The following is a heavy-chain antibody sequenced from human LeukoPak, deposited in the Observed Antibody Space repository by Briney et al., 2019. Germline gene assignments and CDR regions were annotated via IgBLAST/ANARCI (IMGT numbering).Heavy chain of an antibody. D-gene: IGHD1-26*01. CDR1: DGSISSYY. Sequence: PSETLSLTCTVSDGSISSYYWSWIRQPPGKGLEWIGYIYYSGSTNYNPSLKSRVTISVDTSKNQFSLKLSSVTAADTAVYYCARGEGWELQNWFDPWGQGTLVTVSS. J-gene: IGHJ5*02. CDR2: IYYSGST. CDR3: ARGEGWELQNWFDP. V-gene: IGHV4-59*01.